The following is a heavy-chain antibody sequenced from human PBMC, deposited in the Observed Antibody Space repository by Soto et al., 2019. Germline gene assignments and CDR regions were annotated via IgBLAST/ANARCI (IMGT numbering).Heavy chain of an antibody. CDR2: ITGSGDET. J-gene: IGHJ5*02. CDR1: GFTFSNYA. D-gene: IGHD2-2*01. Sequence: VQLLESGGGLVQPGGSLRLSCAASGFTFSNYAMSWVRQAPGKGLEWVSVITGSGDETYYADSVKGRFTISRDNSKNTLCLQMNSLRVDDTAVYYCAREGNCSRTSCGWFDPWGQGTLVTVSS. CDR3: AREGNCSRTSCGWFDP. V-gene: IGHV3-23*01.